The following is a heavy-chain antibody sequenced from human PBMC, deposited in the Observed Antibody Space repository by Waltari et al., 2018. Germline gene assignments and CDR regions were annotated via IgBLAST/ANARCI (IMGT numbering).Heavy chain of an antibody. J-gene: IGHJ4*02. CDR2: VLGSGRT. D-gene: IGHD2-15*01. CDR1: GDSMNYW. CDR3: ARDRGRGLYLDT. Sequence: QLQLQESGPGLVKPSGTLSLTCAVSGDSMNYWWSWVRQPPGKGLEWIGQVLGSGRTNYNPSFASRVTISLDTSTHQFALKMTSATAADTALYYCARDRGRGLYLDTWGQGILVTVSP. V-gene: IGHV4-4*02.